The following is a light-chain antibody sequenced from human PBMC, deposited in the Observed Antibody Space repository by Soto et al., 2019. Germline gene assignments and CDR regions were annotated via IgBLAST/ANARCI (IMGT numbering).Light chain of an antibody. Sequence: EIVMTQSPATLSVSPGERATLSCRASQSVSNNLAWYQQTPGQAPRFLIYGASPRAPGIPSRFSGSGSGTEFTLTISSLQSEDFAVYYCQQYNTWSPLTFGGGTKVETK. V-gene: IGKV3-15*01. CDR1: QSVSNN. CDR2: GAS. CDR3: QQYNTWSPLT. J-gene: IGKJ4*01.